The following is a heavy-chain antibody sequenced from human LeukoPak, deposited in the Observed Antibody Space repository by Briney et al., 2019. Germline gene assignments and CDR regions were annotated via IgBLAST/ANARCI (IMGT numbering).Heavy chain of an antibody. Sequence: PSETLSLTCTVSGGSISNNNYYWAWIRQPPGKGLECIGSIHYSGSPYYNPSLKSRVTISVDTSKNRFSLRLSSVTAADTAVYYCATWRTAKTGFDYWGQGTLVTVSS. V-gene: IGHV4-39*01. CDR1: GGSISNNNYY. J-gene: IGHJ4*02. D-gene: IGHD1-1*01. CDR2: IHYSGSP. CDR3: ATWRTAKTGFDY.